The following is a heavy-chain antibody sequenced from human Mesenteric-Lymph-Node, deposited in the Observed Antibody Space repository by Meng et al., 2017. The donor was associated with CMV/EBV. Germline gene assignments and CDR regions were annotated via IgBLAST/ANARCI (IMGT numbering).Heavy chain of an antibody. Sequence: GESLKISCAASGFNFRNFWMHWVRQAPGKGLVWVSRISSDGSSTDYADAVRGRFTISRDNARNALSLQMNSLRAEDTAVYYCARGREKDYWGQGTLVTVSS. CDR2: ISSDGSST. J-gene: IGHJ4*02. V-gene: IGHV3-74*01. CDR3: ARGREKDY. CDR1: GFNFRNFW.